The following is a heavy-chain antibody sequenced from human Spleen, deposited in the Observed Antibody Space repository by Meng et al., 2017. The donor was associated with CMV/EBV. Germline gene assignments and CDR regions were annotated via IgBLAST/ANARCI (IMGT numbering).Heavy chain of an antibody. V-gene: IGHV3-48*03. CDR3: GRGSYDVLAGLWD. J-gene: IGHJ4*02. Sequence: GESLKISCAASGFTFSSYEMNWVRQAPGKGLERVSYISSSAFTIDYADSVKGRFIISRDNTKNSLYMQMNSLRAEETTVYYCGRGSYDVLAGLWDWGQGTLVTVSS. CDR2: ISSSAFTI. CDR1: GFTFSSYE. D-gene: IGHD3-9*01.